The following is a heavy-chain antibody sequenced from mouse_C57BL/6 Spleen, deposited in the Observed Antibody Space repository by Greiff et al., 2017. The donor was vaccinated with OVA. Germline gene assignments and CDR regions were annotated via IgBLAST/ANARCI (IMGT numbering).Heavy chain of an antibody. V-gene: IGHV5-17*01. CDR2: ISSGSSTI. D-gene: IGHD1-1*01. J-gene: IGHJ3*01. Sequence: EVKLMESGGGLVKPGGSLKLSCAASGFTFSDYGMHWVRQAPEKGLEWVAYISSGSSTIYYADTVKGRFTISRDNAKNTLFLQMTSLRSEDTAMYYCARVPSYYYGSSSWFAYWGQGTLVTVSA. CDR1: GFTFSDYG. CDR3: ARVPSYYYGSSSWFAY.